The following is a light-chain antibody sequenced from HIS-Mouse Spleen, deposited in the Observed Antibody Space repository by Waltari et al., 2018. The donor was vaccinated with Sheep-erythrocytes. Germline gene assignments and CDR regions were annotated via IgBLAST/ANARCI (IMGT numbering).Light chain of an antibody. Sequence: IVMTQSPLSLPVTPGEPASISCRSSQSLLHSNGYNYLGWYLQKLGQSPQLLIYLGSNRASGVPDRFSGSGSGTDFTLKISRVEAEDVGVYYCMQALQTPWTFGQGTKVEIK. CDR1: QSLLHSNGYNY. CDR3: MQALQTPWT. J-gene: IGKJ1*01. CDR2: LGS. V-gene: IGKV2-28*01.